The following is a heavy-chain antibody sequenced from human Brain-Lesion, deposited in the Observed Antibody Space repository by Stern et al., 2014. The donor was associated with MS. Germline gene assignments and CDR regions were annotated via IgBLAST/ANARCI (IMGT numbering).Heavy chain of an antibody. V-gene: IGHV1-2*02. CDR2: INPKTGGT. J-gene: IGHJ6*02. D-gene: IGHD3-3*01. CDR3: ARDQRGITIFGVVTDYYYLGMDV. CDR1: GYIFTGYY. Sequence: QVQLVQSGAEVKKPGASVKVSCKTSGYIFTGYYIHWVRQAPGQGLECMAWINPKTGGTKYAQKFQGKVTMSRDTSISTAYVELSSLTSDDTAVYYCARDQRGITIFGVVTDYYYLGMDVWGQGTTVTVSS.